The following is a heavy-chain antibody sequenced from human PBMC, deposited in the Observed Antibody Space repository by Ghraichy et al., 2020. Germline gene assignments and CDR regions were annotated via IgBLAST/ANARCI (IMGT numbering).Heavy chain of an antibody. D-gene: IGHD5-24*01. CDR1: GFTFSSYA. V-gene: IGHV3-23*01. Sequence: GESLNISCAASGFTFSSYAMSWVRQAPGKGLEWVSAISASGGSTYYADSVKGRFTISRDSSKNTLYLQMNSLRAEDTAVYYCAKTRSDGWQYFDYWGQGTLVTVSS. CDR3: AKTRSDGWQYFDY. J-gene: IGHJ4*02. CDR2: ISASGGST.